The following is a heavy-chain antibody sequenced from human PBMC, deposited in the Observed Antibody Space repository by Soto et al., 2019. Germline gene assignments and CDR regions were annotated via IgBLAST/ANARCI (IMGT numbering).Heavy chain of an antibody. CDR1: GFTFSSYW. J-gene: IGHJ3*02. CDR2: INSDGSST. D-gene: IGHD3-3*01. V-gene: IGHV3-74*01. CDR3: ARELYYDFWSGYYIRANPGDAFDI. Sequence: PGGSLRLSCAASGFTFSSYWMHWVRQAPGKGLVWVSRINSDGSSTSYADSVKGRFTISRDNAKNTLYLQMNSLRAEDTAVYYCARELYYDFWSGYYIRANPGDAFDIWGQGTMVTVSS.